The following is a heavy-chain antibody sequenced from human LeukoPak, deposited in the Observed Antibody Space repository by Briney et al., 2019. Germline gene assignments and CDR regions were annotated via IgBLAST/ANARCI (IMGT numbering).Heavy chain of an antibody. CDR3: AKEIYGDSTGGRFQH. V-gene: IGHV3-23*01. D-gene: IGHD4-17*01. CDR1: GFTFSSYA. CDR2: ISGSGVGT. J-gene: IGHJ1*01. Sequence: GGSLRLSCAASGFTFSSYAMSWVRQAPGKGLEWVSVISGSGVGTYYADSVKGRFTISRDNSKNTLYLQMDSLRAEDTAVYYCAKEIYGDSTGGRFQHWGQGTLVTVSS.